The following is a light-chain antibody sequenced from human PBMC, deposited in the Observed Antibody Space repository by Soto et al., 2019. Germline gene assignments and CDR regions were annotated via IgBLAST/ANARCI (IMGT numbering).Light chain of an antibody. CDR1: QDIGSH. V-gene: IGKV1D-16*01. J-gene: IGKJ5*01. Sequence: DIQMTQSPSSLSASVGDRVTITCRASQDIGSHLAWYQQKPEKAPXSLIYFASTLQSGVPSRFSASGSGTDVTLTISSLQPEEFATYYCQQFRSFPITFGQGTRLEI. CDR2: FAS. CDR3: QQFRSFPIT.